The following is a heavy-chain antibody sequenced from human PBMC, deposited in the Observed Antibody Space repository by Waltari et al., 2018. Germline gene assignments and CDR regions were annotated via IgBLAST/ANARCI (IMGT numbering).Heavy chain of an antibody. CDR1: GYTFTDYY. D-gene: IGHD2-15*01. V-gene: IGHV1-69-2*01. CDR2: VDPEDGET. J-gene: IGHJ4*02. CDR3: ATDPRATHFTDPGY. Sequence: EVQLVQSGDEVKKHGATVKISCKASGYTFTDYYMHWVQQAPGKGLEGMGRVDPEDGETIYAEKFQGRVTITADTSTDTAYMELSSLRSEDTAVYYCATDPRATHFTDPGYWGQGTLVTVSS.